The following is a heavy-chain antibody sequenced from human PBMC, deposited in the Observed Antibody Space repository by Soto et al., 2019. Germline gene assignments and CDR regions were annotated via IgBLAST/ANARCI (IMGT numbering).Heavy chain of an antibody. J-gene: IGHJ4*02. V-gene: IGHV3-23*01. CDR1: GFTLSRTA. Sequence: VGSLRLSCVASGFTLSRTAMSWDRQAPGKGLEWVSTVSGSGASTNYADSVKGRFTISRDNSKNTVYLQMNSLRPEDTAIYYCVKRGDNYDYWGQGTLVTVSS. CDR2: VSGSGAST. CDR3: VKRGDNYDY. D-gene: IGHD5-12*01.